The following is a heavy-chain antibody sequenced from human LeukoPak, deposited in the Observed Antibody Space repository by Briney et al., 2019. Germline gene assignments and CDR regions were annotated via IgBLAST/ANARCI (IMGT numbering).Heavy chain of an antibody. V-gene: IGHV4-31*03. CDR2: IYYSGST. D-gene: IGHD3-22*01. J-gene: IGHJ3*02. Sequence: SETLSLTCTVSGGSISSGGYYWSWIRQHPGKGLEWIGYIYYSGSTYYNPSLKSRVTISVDTSKNQFSLKLSSVTAADTAVYYCAGGDSSGSSTLGAFDIWGRGTMVTVSS. CDR1: GGSISSGGYY. CDR3: AGGDSSGSSTLGAFDI.